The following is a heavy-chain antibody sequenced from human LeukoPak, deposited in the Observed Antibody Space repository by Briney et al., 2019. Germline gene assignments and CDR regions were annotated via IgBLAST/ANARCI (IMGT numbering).Heavy chain of an antibody. CDR1: GFTFSSNA. CDR3: AKAYGTNGYYQLPIDF. Sequence: GGSLRLSCAASGFTFSSNAMTWVRQAPGKGLECVSAITAGGDTPYYADSVRGRFTISRDNSRKTLYLQLNNLRAEDTAIYYCAKAYGTNGYYQLPIDFWGQGTLVTVSS. CDR2: ITAGGDTP. V-gene: IGHV3-23*01. D-gene: IGHD3-22*01. J-gene: IGHJ4*02.